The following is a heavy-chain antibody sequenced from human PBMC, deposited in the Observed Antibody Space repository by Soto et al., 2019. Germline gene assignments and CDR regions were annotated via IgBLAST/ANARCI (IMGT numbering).Heavy chain of an antibody. CDR1: GYTFTNYG. CDR3: ARSPVPTGTTLYYFDY. D-gene: IGHD1-1*01. CDR2: ISAYNGKT. J-gene: IGHJ4*02. Sequence: ASVKVSCKASGYTFTNYGISWVRQAPGQGLEWMGWISAYNGKTNYAQKLQGRVTMTTDTSTSTAYMELRSLRSEDTAVYYCARSPVPTGTTLYYFDYWGQGTLVTVSS. V-gene: IGHV1-18*04.